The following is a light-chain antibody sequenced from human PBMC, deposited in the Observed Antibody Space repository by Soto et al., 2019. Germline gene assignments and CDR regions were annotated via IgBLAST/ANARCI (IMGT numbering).Light chain of an antibody. CDR2: EVS. J-gene: IGLJ1*01. Sequence: QSVLPQPASVSGSPGQSITISCTGTSSDVGGYNYVSWYQQHPGKAPKLIIFEVSNRPSGVSNRFSGSKSGNTASLTISGLQAEDEADYYCSSSTSITTLDVFGTGTKVTVL. CDR1: SSDVGGYNY. V-gene: IGLV2-14*01. CDR3: SSSTSITTLDV.